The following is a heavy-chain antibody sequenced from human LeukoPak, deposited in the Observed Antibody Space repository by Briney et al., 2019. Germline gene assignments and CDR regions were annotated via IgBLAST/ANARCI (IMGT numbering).Heavy chain of an antibody. D-gene: IGHD6-19*01. CDR2: ISGSGGST. CDR1: GFTFSSYA. J-gene: IGHJ4*02. CDR3: ARDRSSGRDY. V-gene: IGHV3-23*01. Sequence: GGSLRLSCAASGFTFSSYAMSWVRQAPGKGLEWVSAISGSGGSTYYAGSVKGRFTISRDNSKNTLYLQMNSLRAEDRAVYYCARDRSSGRDYWGQGILVTVAS.